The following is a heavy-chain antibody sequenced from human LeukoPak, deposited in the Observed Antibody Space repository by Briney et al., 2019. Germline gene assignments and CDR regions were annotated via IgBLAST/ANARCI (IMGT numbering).Heavy chain of an antibody. CDR3: ARVLAIFGVPPRFDP. CDR2: IYYSGST. V-gene: IGHV4-59*11. J-gene: IGHJ5*02. CDR1: GGSISSHY. D-gene: IGHD3-3*01. Sequence: SETLSLTCTVSGGSISSHYRSWIRQPPGKGLEWIGYIYYSGSTNYNPSLKSRVTISVDTSKNQFSLKLSSVTAADTAVYYCARVLAIFGVPPRFDPWGQGTLVTVSS.